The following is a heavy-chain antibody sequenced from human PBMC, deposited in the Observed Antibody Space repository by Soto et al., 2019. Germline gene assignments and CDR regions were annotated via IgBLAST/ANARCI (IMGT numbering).Heavy chain of an antibody. J-gene: IGHJ6*02. Sequence: PSETLSLTCTVSGGSISSYYWSWIRQPPGKGLEWIGYIYYSGSTNYNPSLKSRVTISVDTSKNQFSLKLSSVTAADTAVYYCARGQRDYDFPEGLRYYYYYGTAVWGHGTTVTVSS. D-gene: IGHD3-3*01. CDR3: ARGQRDYDFPEGLRYYYYYGTAV. V-gene: IGHV4-59*01. CDR2: IYYSGST. CDR1: GGSISSYY.